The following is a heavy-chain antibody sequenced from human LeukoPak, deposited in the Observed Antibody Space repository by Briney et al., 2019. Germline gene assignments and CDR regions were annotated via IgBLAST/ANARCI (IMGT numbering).Heavy chain of an antibody. J-gene: IGHJ4*02. CDR2: INPNSGDT. CDR1: GYTFTNYS. Sequence: ASVKVSCKASGYTFTNYSMHWVRQAPGQGLEWMGWINPNSGDTDYAQKFQGRVTMTRDTSISTAYLEVSRLTSDDTAVYFCARDAIAAAGAGAWGQGTLVTVSS. CDR3: ARDAIAAAGAGA. D-gene: IGHD6-13*01. V-gene: IGHV1-2*02.